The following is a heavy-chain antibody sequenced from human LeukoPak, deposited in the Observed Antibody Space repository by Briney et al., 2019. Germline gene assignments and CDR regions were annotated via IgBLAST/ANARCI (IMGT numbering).Heavy chain of an antibody. V-gene: IGHV1-18*01. Sequence: ASVKVSCKASGYTFTSYGISWVRQAPGQGLEWMGWISAYNGNTNYAQKLQGRVTTTTDTSTSTAYMELRSLRSDDTAVYYCARDRVPIAVAGTGYHYWGQGTLVTVSS. CDR2: ISAYNGNT. CDR3: ARDRVPIAVAGTGYHY. J-gene: IGHJ4*02. CDR1: GYTFTSYG. D-gene: IGHD6-19*01.